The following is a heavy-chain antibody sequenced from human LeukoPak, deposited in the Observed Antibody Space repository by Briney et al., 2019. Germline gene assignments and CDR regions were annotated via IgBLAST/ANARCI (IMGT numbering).Heavy chain of an antibody. CDR1: GFTFSHHG. CDR2: IRNDGSNN. Sequence: GGSLRLSCAASGFTFSHHGMHWVRQAPGKGLEWVAFIRNDGSNNYYADSVKGRFTISRDNAKNSLYLQMNSLRAEDTAVYYCARVRLGSYGGNLLDYWGQGTLVTVSS. D-gene: IGHD4-23*01. CDR3: ARVRLGSYGGNLLDY. J-gene: IGHJ4*02. V-gene: IGHV3-30*02.